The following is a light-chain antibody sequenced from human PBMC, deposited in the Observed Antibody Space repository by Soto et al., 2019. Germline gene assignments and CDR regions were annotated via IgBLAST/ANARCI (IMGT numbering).Light chain of an antibody. CDR3: QHYNNWPRT. CDR2: GAS. Sequence: EIVMTQSPATLSVSPGERATLSCRASQSVSSNLAWYQQKPGQAPRLLIYGASTRATGIPARFSGSGSGTEFTPPISSLQSEDFAVYYCQHYNNWPRTFGQGTKVEIK. V-gene: IGKV3-15*01. J-gene: IGKJ1*01. CDR1: QSVSSN.